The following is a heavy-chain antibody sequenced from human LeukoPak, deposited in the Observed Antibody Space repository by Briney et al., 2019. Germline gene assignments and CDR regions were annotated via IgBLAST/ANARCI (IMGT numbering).Heavy chain of an antibody. CDR3: ARSVTCNWFDP. J-gene: IGHJ5*02. V-gene: IGHV1-2*02. CDR2: INPNSGGT. D-gene: IGHD2-21*02. Sequence: AASVKVSCKASGYTFTGYYMHWVRQAPGQGLEWMGWINPNSGGTNYAQKFQGRVALTTDTSISTRFMEMSNLRPDDTAIYFSARSVTCNWFDPWGQGTRVTVSS. CDR1: GYTFTGYY.